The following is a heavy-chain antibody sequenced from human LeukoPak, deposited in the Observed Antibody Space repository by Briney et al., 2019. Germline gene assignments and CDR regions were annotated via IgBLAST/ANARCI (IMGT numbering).Heavy chain of an antibody. CDR3: ASQSGYSYGFPNYYYGMDV. D-gene: IGHD5-18*01. V-gene: IGHV1-2*06. J-gene: IGHJ6*02. CDR1: GYIFTGYF. CDR2: INPNSDDT. Sequence: GASVKVSCKASGYIFTGYFMHWVRQAPGQGLEWMGRINPNSDDTNYAQQFQGRVTMTRDTSISTAYMELSSLRSEDTAVYYCASQSGYSYGFPNYYYGMDVWGQGTTVTVSS.